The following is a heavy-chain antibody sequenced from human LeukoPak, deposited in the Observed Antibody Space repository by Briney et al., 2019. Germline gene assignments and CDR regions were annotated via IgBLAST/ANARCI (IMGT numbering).Heavy chain of an antibody. CDR3: AKGFDILTGYYAFDY. J-gene: IGHJ4*02. CDR1: GFTVSSNY. V-gene: IGHV3-53*01. Sequence: GGSLRLSCAASGFTVSSNYMSWVRQAPGKGLEWVSVIYSGGSTYYADSVKGRFTISRDNSKNTLYLQMNSLRAEDTAVYYCAKGFDILTGYYAFDYWGQGILVTVSS. CDR2: IYSGGST. D-gene: IGHD3-9*01.